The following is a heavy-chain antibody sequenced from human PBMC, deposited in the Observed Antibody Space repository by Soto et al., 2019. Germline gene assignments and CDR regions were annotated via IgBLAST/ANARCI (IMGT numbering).Heavy chain of an antibody. CDR2: IIPIFGTA. D-gene: IGHD2-15*01. CDR1: FGTIHRLS. J-gene: IGHJ4*02. V-gene: IGHV1-69*13. CDR3: ARGVSVVLLGYCSGGSCHNLDY. Sequence: PVEGSCQGFFGTIHRLSSSWGRQEPGQRVWWVGGIIPIFGTANYAQKFQGRVTITADESTSTAYMELSSLRSEDTAVYYCARGVSVVLLGYCSGGSCHNLDYWGQGTLVTVSS.